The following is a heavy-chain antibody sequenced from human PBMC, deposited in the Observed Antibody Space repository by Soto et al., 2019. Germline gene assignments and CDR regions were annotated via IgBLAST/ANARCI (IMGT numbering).Heavy chain of an antibody. CDR1: GGTFSSYA. CDR3: ARCNYYGSGSYEDWFDP. CDR2: IIPIFGTA. D-gene: IGHD3-10*01. Sequence: ASVKVSCKASGGTFSSYAISWVRQAPGQGLEWMGGIIPIFGTANYAQKFQGRVTITADESTSTAYMELSSLRSEDTAVYYCARCNYYGSGSYEDWFDPWGQGTLVTVSS. V-gene: IGHV1-69*13. J-gene: IGHJ5*02.